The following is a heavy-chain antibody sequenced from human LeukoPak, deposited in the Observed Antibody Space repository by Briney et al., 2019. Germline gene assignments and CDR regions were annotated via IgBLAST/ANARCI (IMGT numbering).Heavy chain of an antibody. Sequence: PSETLSLTCTVSGGSISTYYWSWSRQPPGKGLEWIGNIYYTGGTNYNPSLKSRVSISVDTSKNQFSLKLSSVTAADTAVYYCARRVYPGRADYFQHWGQGTLVTVSS. CDR2: IYYTGGT. CDR1: GGSISTYY. CDR3: ARRVYPGRADYFQH. J-gene: IGHJ1*01. V-gene: IGHV4-59*01. D-gene: IGHD5/OR15-5a*01.